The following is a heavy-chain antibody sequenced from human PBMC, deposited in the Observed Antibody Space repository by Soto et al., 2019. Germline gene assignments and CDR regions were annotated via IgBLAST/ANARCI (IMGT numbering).Heavy chain of an antibody. CDR2: IIPIFGTA. CDR3: AGVVPAAIHYYYGMDV. J-gene: IGHJ6*02. CDR1: GGTFSSYA. D-gene: IGHD2-2*01. Sequence: SVKVSFKASGGTFSSYAISWLRQAPGQGLEWMGGIIPIFGTANYAQKFQGRVTITADESTSTAYMELSSLRSEDTAVYYCAGVVPAAIHYYYGMDVWGQGTTVTVSS. V-gene: IGHV1-69*13.